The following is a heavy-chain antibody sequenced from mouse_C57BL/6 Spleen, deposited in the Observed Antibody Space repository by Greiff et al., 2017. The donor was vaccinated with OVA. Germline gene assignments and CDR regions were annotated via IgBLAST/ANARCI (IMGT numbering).Heavy chain of an antibody. J-gene: IGHJ3*01. D-gene: IGHD2-4*01. CDR1: GYTFTSYW. CDR2: INPSSGYT. Sequence: QVKLKQSGAELAKPGASVKLSCQASGYTFTSYWMPWVNQRPGQGLEWIGYINPSSGYTTYNQKFQDKATLTADKSSSTSVMHLSSLTYEDAAFYYGAKYYYDWFAYWGQGTLVTVSA. V-gene: IGHV1-7*01. CDR3: AKYYYDWFAY.